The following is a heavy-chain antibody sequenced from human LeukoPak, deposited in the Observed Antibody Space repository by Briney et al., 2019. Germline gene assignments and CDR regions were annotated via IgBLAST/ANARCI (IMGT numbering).Heavy chain of an antibody. CDR2: VYFGGTT. V-gene: IGHV4-38-2*02. CDR3: ARDNRRDGYKIFDY. CDR1: GYSISSGYY. D-gene: IGHD5-24*01. Sequence: SETLCLTCAVSGYSISSGYYWGWIRQPPGKGLEWIGSVYFGGTTYYNPSLRSRVTMSLDTSKNQVSLTLNSVTAADTAVYYCARDNRRDGYKIFDYWGQGTLVTVSS. J-gene: IGHJ4*02.